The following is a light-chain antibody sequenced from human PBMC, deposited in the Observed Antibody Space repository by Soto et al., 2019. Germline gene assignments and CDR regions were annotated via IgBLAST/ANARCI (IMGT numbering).Light chain of an antibody. CDR3: QTWGTGFQV. CDR1: SGHSSYA. J-gene: IGLJ2*01. CDR2: LNNDGSH. V-gene: IGLV4-69*01. Sequence: QSVLTQSPSASASLGASVKLTCTLSSGHSSYAIPWHQKQPGKGPRYLMDLNNDGSHTKGDGIPDRFSGSSSGAERYLIISSLQSEDEADYYCQTWGTGFQVFGGGTKLTVL.